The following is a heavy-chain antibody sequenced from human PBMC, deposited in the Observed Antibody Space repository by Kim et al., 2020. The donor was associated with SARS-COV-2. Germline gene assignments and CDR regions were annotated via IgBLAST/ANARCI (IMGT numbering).Heavy chain of an antibody. J-gene: IGHJ4*02. CDR2: ISGSGDST. D-gene: IGHD5-18*01. V-gene: IGHV3-23*01. CDR3: AKVVHNYGWSTFDY. Sequence: GGSLRLSCAPSGFTFSSYAMSWVRQAPGKGLEWVSAISGSGDSTYYADSVKGRFTISRDNSQNTLYLQMSSLRAEDTAVFYCAKVVHNYGWSTFDYWGEGTLVTVSS. CDR1: GFTFSSYA.